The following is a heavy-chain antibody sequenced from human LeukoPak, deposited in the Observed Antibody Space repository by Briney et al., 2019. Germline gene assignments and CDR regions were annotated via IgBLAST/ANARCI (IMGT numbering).Heavy chain of an antibody. Sequence: GGSLRLSCAASGFTFSSCSMNWVRQAPGKGLEWFSSISSSSSYIYYAAPVKGPFTISRDNAQNSLYLQMNSLRAEDTAVYYCARVVGATEGVFDYWGQGTLVTVSS. V-gene: IGHV3-21*01. CDR2: ISSSSSYI. J-gene: IGHJ4*02. CDR1: GFTFSSCS. CDR3: ARVVGATEGVFDY. D-gene: IGHD1-26*01.